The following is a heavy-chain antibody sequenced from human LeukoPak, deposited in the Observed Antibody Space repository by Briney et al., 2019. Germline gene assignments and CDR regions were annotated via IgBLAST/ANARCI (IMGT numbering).Heavy chain of an antibody. D-gene: IGHD3-22*01. V-gene: IGHV3-30*02. J-gene: IGHJ4*02. CDR3: AKVRGVVITFFDY. CDR2: IRYDGSNK. CDR1: GFTFSSYG. Sequence: GGSLRLSCAASGFTFSSYGMHWVRQAPGKGLEWVAFIRYDGSNKYYADSVKGRFTISRDNSKNTLYLQMNSLRAEGTAVYYCAKVRGVVITFFDYWGQGTLVTVSS.